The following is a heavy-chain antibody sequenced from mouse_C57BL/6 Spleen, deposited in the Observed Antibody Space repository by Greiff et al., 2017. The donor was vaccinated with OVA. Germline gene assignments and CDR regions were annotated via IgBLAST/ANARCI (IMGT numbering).Heavy chain of an antibody. CDR3: ARRGELGPYYFDY. CDR1: GYSFTSYY. V-gene: IGHV1-66*01. CDR2: IYPGSGNT. J-gene: IGHJ2*01. Sequence: QVQLQQSGPELVKPGASVKISCKASGYSFTSYYIHWVKQRPEQGLEWIGWIYPGSGNTKYNEKFKGKATLTADTSSSTAYMQLSSLTSEDSAVYYCARRGELGPYYFDYWGQGTTLTVSS. D-gene: IGHD4-1*01.